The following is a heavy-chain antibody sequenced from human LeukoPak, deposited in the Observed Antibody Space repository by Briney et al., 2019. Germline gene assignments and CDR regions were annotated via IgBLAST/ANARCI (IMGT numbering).Heavy chain of an antibody. CDR3: AKGGKWDVTPFDY. CDR2: ISGGGDST. D-gene: IGHD1-26*01. V-gene: IGHV3-23*01. CDR1: GFIFGKYA. J-gene: IGHJ4*02. Sequence: PGGSLRLSCVGSGFIFGKYAMTWVRQAPGKGLEWVSTISGGGDSTWNADSVKGRFTVSRDNSKNTLYLQMSSLRVEDTAVYYCAKGGKWDVTPFDYWGQGTLVTVSS.